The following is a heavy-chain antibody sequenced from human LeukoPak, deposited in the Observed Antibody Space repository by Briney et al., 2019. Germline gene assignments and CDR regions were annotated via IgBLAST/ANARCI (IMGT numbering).Heavy chain of an antibody. Sequence: GGSLRLSCAVSGFTFSDHHMDWVRQAPGKGLEWVGRIRNKANTYTTEYAASVKGRFIVSRDDSKNSLYLQLNSLKTEDTAVYYCAKTSGDSSSTQYYYYHGMDVWGQGTTVTVSS. V-gene: IGHV3-72*01. CDR1: GFTFSDHH. CDR3: AKTSGDSSSTQYYYYHGMDV. CDR2: IRNKANTYTT. J-gene: IGHJ6*02. D-gene: IGHD4-17*01.